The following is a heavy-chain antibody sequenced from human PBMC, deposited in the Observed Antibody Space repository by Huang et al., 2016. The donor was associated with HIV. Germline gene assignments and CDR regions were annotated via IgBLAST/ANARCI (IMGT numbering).Heavy chain of an antibody. Sequence: VQLVESGGGVVQPGRSLRLACAASGFFFSTYGLHWVRQAPGKGVEGVAVISYDGSNKYYAHSVKGRFTISRDTSENKVYLQMNSLRHEDTAVYYCAKDGADEEWDIDYWGQGTLVTVSS. D-gene: IGHD1-26*01. CDR1: GFFFSTYG. V-gene: IGHV3-30*18. J-gene: IGHJ4*02. CDR2: ISYDGSNK. CDR3: AKDGADEEWDIDY.